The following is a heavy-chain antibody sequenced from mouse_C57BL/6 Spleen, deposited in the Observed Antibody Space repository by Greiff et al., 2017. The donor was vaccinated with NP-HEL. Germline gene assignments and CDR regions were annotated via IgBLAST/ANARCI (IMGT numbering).Heavy chain of an antibody. J-gene: IGHJ4*01. CDR3: ARERDYSNSYAMDY. D-gene: IGHD2-5*01. CDR2: INYDGSST. CDR1: GFTFSDYY. V-gene: IGHV5-16*01. Sequence: EVQLVESEGGLVQPGSSMKLSCTASGFTFSDYYMAWVRQVPEKGLEWVANINYDGSSTYYLDSLKSRFIISRDNAKNILYLQMSSLKSEDTATYYCARERDYSNSYAMDYWGQGTSVTVSS.